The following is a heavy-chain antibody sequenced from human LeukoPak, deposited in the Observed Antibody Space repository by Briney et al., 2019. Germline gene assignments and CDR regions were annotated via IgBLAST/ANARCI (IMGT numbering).Heavy chain of an antibody. J-gene: IGHJ3*02. D-gene: IGHD3-22*01. CDR3: AKVPGDYYEDAFDI. V-gene: IGHV3-48*03. CDR1: GFTFSSYE. CDR2: ISSSGSTI. Sequence: PGGSLRLSCAASGFTFSSYEMNWVRQAPGKGLEWVSYISSSGSTIYYADSVKGRFTISRDNAKNSLYLQMNSLRAEDTAVYYCAKVPGDYYEDAFDIWGQGTMATVSS.